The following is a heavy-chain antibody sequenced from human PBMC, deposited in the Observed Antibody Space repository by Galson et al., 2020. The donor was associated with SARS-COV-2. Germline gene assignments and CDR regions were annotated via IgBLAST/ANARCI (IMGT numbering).Heavy chain of an antibody. Sequence: GGSLRLSCAASGFTFSSYAMHWVRQAPGKGLEWVAVISYDGSNKYYADSVKGRFTISRDNSKNTLYLQMNSLRAEDTAVYYCARDLGGITMVQGVIPPFDYWGQGTLVTVSS. CDR1: GFTFSSYA. V-gene: IGHV3-30-3*01. CDR2: ISYDGSNK. D-gene: IGHD3-10*01. J-gene: IGHJ4*02. CDR3: ARDLGGITMVQGVIPPFDY.